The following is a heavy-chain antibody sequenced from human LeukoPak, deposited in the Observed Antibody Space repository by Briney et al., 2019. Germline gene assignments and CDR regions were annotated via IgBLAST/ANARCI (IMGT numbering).Heavy chain of an antibody. D-gene: IGHD4-17*01. CDR2: ISYDGSNK. J-gene: IGHJ4*02. CDR1: GFTFSNAW. V-gene: IGHV3-30*03. Sequence: GGSLRLSCAASGFTFSNAWMSWVRQAPGKGLEWVAVISYDGSNKYYADSVKGRFTISRDNSKNTLYLQMNSLRAEDTAVYYCAREKRDYGDLPLDYWGQGTLVTVSS. CDR3: AREKRDYGDLPLDY.